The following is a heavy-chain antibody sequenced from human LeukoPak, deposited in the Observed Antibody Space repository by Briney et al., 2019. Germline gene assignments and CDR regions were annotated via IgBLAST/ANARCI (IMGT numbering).Heavy chain of an antibody. D-gene: IGHD3-22*01. J-gene: IGHJ4*02. V-gene: IGHV1-2*02. CDR2: INPNSGGT. CDR3: AKTYDSGAYYPDY. CDR1: GYTFTGYY. Sequence: ASVKVSCKTSGYTFTGYYMHWVRQAPGQGLEWMGWINPNSGGTNYAEKFRGRVTMTRDTSINTAYMELSSLRSDDTAVYYCAKTYDSGAYYPDYWGQGTLVTVSS.